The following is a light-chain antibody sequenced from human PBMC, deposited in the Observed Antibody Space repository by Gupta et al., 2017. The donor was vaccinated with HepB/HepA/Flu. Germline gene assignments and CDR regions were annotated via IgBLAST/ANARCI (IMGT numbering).Light chain of an antibody. V-gene: IGKV3-11*01. CDR1: PSVNSY. CDR3: QQRSNPA. CDR2: DTY. Sequence: IVLTQPPATLSLSPGERATLSCRASPSVNSYLTWYQQKPGQAPRLLLYDTYNRGTGVPPRFSGSGSGTDFTLIISGLQSEDFGMSFGQQRSNPAFGGGTRVEIK. J-gene: IGKJ4*01.